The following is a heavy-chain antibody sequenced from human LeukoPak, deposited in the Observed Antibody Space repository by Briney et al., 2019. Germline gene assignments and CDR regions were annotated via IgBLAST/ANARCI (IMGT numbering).Heavy chain of an antibody. V-gene: IGHV3-23*01. J-gene: IGHJ1*01. CDR1: GFNLSGYW. CDR2: ITPNADRT. CDR3: AIMHGYYDGSGYWVQ. Sequence: GGSLRLSCAASGFNLSGYWMNWVRQAPGKGPEWVSFITPNADRTSYADSVEGRFTISRDNPRNTLYMQMNSLRDEDTAVYYCAIMHGYYDGSGYWVQWGQGTLVTVSS. D-gene: IGHD3-22*01.